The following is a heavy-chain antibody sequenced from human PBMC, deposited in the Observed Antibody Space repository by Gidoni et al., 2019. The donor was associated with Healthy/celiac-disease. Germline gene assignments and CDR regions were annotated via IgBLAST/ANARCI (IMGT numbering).Heavy chain of an antibody. CDR3: AKDDITMVRGVITTYWYFDL. Sequence: EVQLLESGGGLVQPGGSLRLSCAASGFTFSSYAMSWVRQAPGKGLEWVSAISGSGVSTYYADSVKGRFTISRDNSKNTLYLQMNSLRAEDTAVYYCAKDDITMVRGVITTYWYFDLWGRGTLVTVSS. J-gene: IGHJ2*01. V-gene: IGHV3-23*01. D-gene: IGHD3-10*01. CDR2: ISGSGVST. CDR1: GFTFSSYA.